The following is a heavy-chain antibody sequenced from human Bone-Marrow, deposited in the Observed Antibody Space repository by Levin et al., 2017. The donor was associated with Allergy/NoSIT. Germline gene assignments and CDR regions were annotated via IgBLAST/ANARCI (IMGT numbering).Heavy chain of an antibody. CDR1: GFSFSNCA. J-gene: IGHJ4*02. CDR2: IAYDGANK. Sequence: GESLKISCAASGFSFSNCAMHWVRQAAGQGLEWVAVIAYDGANKYYADSVKGRFTISKDNSKNTLFLQMDSLRPEDTAVYYCAGDLWTLVPYGTRGVFDYWGQGILVTVSS. D-gene: IGHD3-10*01. V-gene: IGHV3-30-3*01. CDR3: AGDLWTLVPYGTRGVFDY.